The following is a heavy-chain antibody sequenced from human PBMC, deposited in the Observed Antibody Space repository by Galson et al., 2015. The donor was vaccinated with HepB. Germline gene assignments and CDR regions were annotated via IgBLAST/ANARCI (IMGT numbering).Heavy chain of an antibody. Sequence: SETLSLTCTVSGGSISSYYWSWIRQPPGKGLEWIGYIYYSGSTNYNPSLKSRVTISVDTSKNQFSLKLNSVTAADTAVYYCARDLYYDSTIWGQGTLVTVSS. CDR2: IYYSGST. D-gene: IGHD3-22*01. V-gene: IGHV4-59*01. CDR3: ARDLYYDSTI. CDR1: GGSISSYY. J-gene: IGHJ4*02.